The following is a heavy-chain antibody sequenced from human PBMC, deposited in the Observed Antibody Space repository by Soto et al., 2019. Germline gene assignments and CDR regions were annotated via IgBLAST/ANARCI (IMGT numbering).Heavy chain of an antibody. CDR3: ARDADILTGSDAFEI. D-gene: IGHD3-9*01. J-gene: IGHJ3*02. CDR1: GFTFSDYY. CDR2: ISSSSSYT. V-gene: IGHV3-11*05. Sequence: QVQLVESGGGLVKPGGSLRLSCAASGFTFSDYYMSWIRQAPGQGLEWVSYISSSSSYTNYAVSGKGRITISRDNAKNSRYLQMNSLRAEDTAVYYCARDADILTGSDAFEIWGQGTMVTVSS.